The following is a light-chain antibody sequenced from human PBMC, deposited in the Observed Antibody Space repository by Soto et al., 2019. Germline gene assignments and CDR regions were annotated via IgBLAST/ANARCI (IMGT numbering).Light chain of an antibody. Sequence: AIQMTQSPSSLSASVGDRVTITCRASQGIRNDLHWYQVKPGKAPKLLIYGASSLQGGVPSRFSGSESGIDVTLNISGLQHEDSATYFYIQVYNNPKTFGPGTNLEIK. CDR3: IQVYNNPKT. J-gene: IGKJ2*01. CDR1: QGIRND. V-gene: IGKV1-6*01. CDR2: GAS.